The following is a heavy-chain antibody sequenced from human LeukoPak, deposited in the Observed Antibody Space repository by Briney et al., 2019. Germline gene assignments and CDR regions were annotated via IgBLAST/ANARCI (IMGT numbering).Heavy chain of an antibody. CDR3: ARHVYDILTGVNWFDP. D-gene: IGHD3-9*01. J-gene: IGHJ5*02. CDR1: GGTFTSYG. V-gene: IGHV1-18*01. CDR2: ISAYNGNT. Sequence: ASVKVSCKASGGTFTSYGISWVRQAPGQGLEWMGWISAYNGNTNYAQKLQGRVTMTTDTSTSTAYMELRSLRSDDTAVYYCARHVYDILTGVNWFDPWGQGTLVTVSS.